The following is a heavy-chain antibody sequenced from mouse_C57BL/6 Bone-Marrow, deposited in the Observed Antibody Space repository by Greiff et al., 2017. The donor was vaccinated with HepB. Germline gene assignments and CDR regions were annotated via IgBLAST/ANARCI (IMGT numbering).Heavy chain of an antibody. Sequence: VQLQQPGAELVKPGASVKLSCKASGYTFTSYWMHWVKQRPGQGLEWIGMIHPNSGSTNYNEKFKSKATLTVDKSSSTAYMQLSSLTSEDSAVYYCAREILITTVVARYFDVWGTGTTVTVSS. CDR2: IHPNSGST. CDR3: AREILITTVVARYFDV. CDR1: GYTFTSYW. D-gene: IGHD1-1*01. V-gene: IGHV1-64*01. J-gene: IGHJ1*03.